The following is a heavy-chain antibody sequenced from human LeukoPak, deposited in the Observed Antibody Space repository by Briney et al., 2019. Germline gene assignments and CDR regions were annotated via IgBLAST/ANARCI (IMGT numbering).Heavy chain of an antibody. D-gene: IGHD2-8*01. CDR3: AKDTSIGRYCTNGVCSPFDY. V-gene: IGHV3-23*01. J-gene: IGHJ4*02. CDR2: ISDSGGST. Sequence: GGSLRLSCAASGFTFSSYAMNWVRQAPGKGLEWVSAISDSGGSTYDADSVKGRFTISRDNSKNTLYLQMNSLRAEDTAVYYCAKDTSIGRYCTNGVCSPFDYWGQGTLVTVSS. CDR1: GFTFSSYA.